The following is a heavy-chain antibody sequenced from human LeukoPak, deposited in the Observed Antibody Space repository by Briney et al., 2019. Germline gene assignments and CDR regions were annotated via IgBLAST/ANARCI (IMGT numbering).Heavy chain of an antibody. V-gene: IGHV3-23*01. J-gene: IGHJ4*02. CDR2: ISGSGGST. D-gene: IGHD6-19*01. CDR1: GFTFSSYA. CDR3: AKTVRIAVAGYYFDY. Sequence: GGSLRLSCAASGFTFSSYAMSWVRQAPGKGLEWVSAISGSGGSTYYADSVKGRFTISRDNSKNTLYLQMNSLRAEDTAVYYCAKTVRIAVAGYYFDYWGQETLVTVSS.